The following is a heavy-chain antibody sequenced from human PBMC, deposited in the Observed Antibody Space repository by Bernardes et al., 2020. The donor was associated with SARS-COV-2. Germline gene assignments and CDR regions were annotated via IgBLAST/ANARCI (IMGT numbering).Heavy chain of an antibody. Sequence: GESLRLSCAASGFTFGMSAMGWVRQAPGKGLQWVSGIIVTGTTKYYADSVKGRFTISRDNSKNTLYLQMNSLRVDDTATYYCAKLPSIQLWAGNNWFDPGGQGTPVTVSS. CDR1: GFTFGMSA. CDR2: IIVTGTTK. CDR3: AKLPSIQLWAGNNWFDP. D-gene: IGHD5-18*01. J-gene: IGHJ5*02. V-gene: IGHV3-23*01.